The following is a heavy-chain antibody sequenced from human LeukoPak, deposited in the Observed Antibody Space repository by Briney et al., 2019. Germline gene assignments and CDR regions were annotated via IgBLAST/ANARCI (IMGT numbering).Heavy chain of an antibody. V-gene: IGHV1-8*03. CDR3: AKDNSSSWEYFQH. CDR2: MNPNSGNT. D-gene: IGHD6-13*01. CDR1: GYTFTSYD. J-gene: IGHJ1*01. Sequence: ASVKVSCKASGYTFTSYDINWVRQATGQGLEWMGWMNPNSGNTGYAQKFQGRVTITRNTSISTAYMELNSLRAEDTAVYYCAKDNSSSWEYFQHWGQGTLVTVSS.